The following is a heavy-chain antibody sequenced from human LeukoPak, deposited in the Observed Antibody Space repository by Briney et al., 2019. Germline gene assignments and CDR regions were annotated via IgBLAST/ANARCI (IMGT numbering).Heavy chain of an antibody. CDR3: ARFHGSGTSSYFDY. V-gene: IGHV5-51*01. Sequence: GESLKISCKGSGYTFSTYWIGWVRQMPRKGLEWMGIIYPGNSDTRNSPSFQGQVTISADKSINTAYLQWSSLKASDTAMYYCARFHGSGTSSYFDYWGQGSLVTVSS. CDR1: GYTFSTYW. CDR2: IYPGNSDT. J-gene: IGHJ4*02. D-gene: IGHD3-10*01.